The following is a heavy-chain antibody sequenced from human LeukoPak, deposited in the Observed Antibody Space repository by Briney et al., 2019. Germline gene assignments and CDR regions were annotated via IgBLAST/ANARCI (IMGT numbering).Heavy chain of an antibody. CDR2: ISSSSTYI. D-gene: IGHD3-10*01. CDR3: AVVRGVMGY. V-gene: IGHV3-21*01. J-gene: IGHJ4*02. Sequence: GGSLRLSCAASGFTFSNYNMNWVRQAPGKGLEWVSSISSSSTYIYYAETVKGRFTISRDNAKNSLYLQMNSLRAEDTAVYYCAVVRGVMGYWGQGTLVTVSS. CDR1: GFTFSNYN.